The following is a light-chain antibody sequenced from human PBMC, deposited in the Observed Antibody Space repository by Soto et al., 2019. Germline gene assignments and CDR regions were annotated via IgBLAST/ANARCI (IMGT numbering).Light chain of an antibody. J-gene: IGKJ5*01. CDR3: QQYNNWPPIT. V-gene: IGKV3-15*01. CDR1: QSVSSSY. CDR2: GAS. Sequence: EIVLTPSPATLSLSPCERATLPFSASQSVSSSYLAWYQQKPGQAPRLLIYGASTRATGIPARFSGSGSGTEFTLTISSLQSEDFALYYCQQYNNWPPITFGQGTRLEIK.